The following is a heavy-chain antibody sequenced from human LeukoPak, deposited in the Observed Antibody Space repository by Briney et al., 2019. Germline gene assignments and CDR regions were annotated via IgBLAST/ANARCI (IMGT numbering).Heavy chain of an antibody. Sequence: GASVKVSCKASGYTFTNYDINWVRQATGQGLEWMGWMNPNSGNTGYAQKFQGRVTMTRNTSTSTAYMELSSLRSEDTAVYYCARNYYDSSGYYLGLYYYYYYMDVWGKGTTVTVSS. CDR2: MNPNSGNT. V-gene: IGHV1-8*01. CDR1: GYTFTNYD. J-gene: IGHJ6*03. CDR3: ARNYYDSSGYYLGLYYYYYYMDV. D-gene: IGHD3-22*01.